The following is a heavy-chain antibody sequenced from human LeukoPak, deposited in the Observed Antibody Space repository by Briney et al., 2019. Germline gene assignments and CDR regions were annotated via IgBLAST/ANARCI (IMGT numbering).Heavy chain of an antibody. V-gene: IGHV1-18*01. D-gene: IGHD1-1*01. CDR1: GYTITDSYS. J-gene: IGHJ4*02. CDR3: ARADNGARGGFDY. CDR2: ISTYNGYT. Sequence: GASMKVSCKASGYTITDSYSITWVRQAPGQGLEWMGYISTYNGYTNYAQNLQGRVSMTTDTSTNTAYMELRSLRSDDTAVYYCARADNGARGGFDYWGQGTLVTVSS.